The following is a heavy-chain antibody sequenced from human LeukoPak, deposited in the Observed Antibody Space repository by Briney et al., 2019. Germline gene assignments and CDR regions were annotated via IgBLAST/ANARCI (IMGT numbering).Heavy chain of an antibody. CDR3: ARSVGYSCSGTTCFYMDV. J-gene: IGHJ6*03. CDR1: GYFISSGYH. D-gene: IGHD2-2*01. Sequence: SETLSLTCAVSGYFISSGYHWGWIRRPPGKGLEWIATTYRSGSTYYNPSLKSRVTISVDTSKNQFSLSLSSVTAADTAVHYCARSVGYSCSGTTCFYMDVWGKGTTVIVSS. V-gene: IGHV4-38-2*01. CDR2: TYRSGST.